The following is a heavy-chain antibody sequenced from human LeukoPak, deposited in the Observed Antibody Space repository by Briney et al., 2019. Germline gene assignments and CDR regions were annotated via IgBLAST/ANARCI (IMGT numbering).Heavy chain of an antibody. J-gene: IGHJ4*02. CDR3: ARDGYYDSSGYPSDFDY. CDR1: GFTFSSYA. Sequence: PGGSLRLSCAASGFTFSSYAMSWIRQPPGKGLEWIGEINHSGSTNYNPSLKSRVTISVDTSKNQFSLKLSSVTAADTAVYYCARDGYYDSSGYPSDFDYWGQGTLVTVSS. CDR2: INHSGST. D-gene: IGHD3-22*01. V-gene: IGHV4-34*01.